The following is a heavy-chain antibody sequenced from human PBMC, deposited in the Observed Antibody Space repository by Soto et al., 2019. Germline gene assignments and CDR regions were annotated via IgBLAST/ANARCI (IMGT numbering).Heavy chain of an antibody. CDR1: GGTFSSYT. V-gene: IGHV1-69*02. CDR2: IIPILGIA. CDR3: ARDREYSGYGSDY. Sequence: QVQLVQSGAEVKKPGSSVKVSCKASGGTFSSYTISWVRQAPGQGLEWMGRIIPILGIANYAQKFQGRVTITADKYTSTAYMELSSLRSEDTAVYYCARDREYSGYGSDYWGQGTLVTVSS. D-gene: IGHD5-12*01. J-gene: IGHJ4*02.